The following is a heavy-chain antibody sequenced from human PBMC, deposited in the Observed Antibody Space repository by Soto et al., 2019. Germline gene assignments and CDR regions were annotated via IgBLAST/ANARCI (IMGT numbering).Heavy chain of an antibody. D-gene: IGHD3-16*01. CDR2: ILASGST. Sequence: QVQLQESGPGLVKPSETLFLTCTVSGGSVTNFNYYWRWIRQPPGKGVEWSGYILASGSTNHDPTLKSRVTRSIDTSKNEFSLRVSSVPAEDTAVYYCARWGCGLDVWGQGTTVTVSS. CDR3: ARWGCGLDV. V-gene: IGHV4-61*01. J-gene: IGHJ6*02. CDR1: GGSVTNFNYY.